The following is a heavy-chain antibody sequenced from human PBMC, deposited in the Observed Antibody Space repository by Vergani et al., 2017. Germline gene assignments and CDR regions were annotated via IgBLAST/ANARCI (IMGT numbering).Heavy chain of an antibody. J-gene: IGHJ5*02. CDR1: GFTFSSYW. CDR3: ARVNEGYYYDSSASTGSQDVHWFDP. CDR2: IKQDGSEK. V-gene: IGHV3-7*04. D-gene: IGHD3-22*01. Sequence: EVQLVESGGGLVQPGGSLRLSCAASGFTFSSYWMSWVRQAPGKGLEWVANIKQDGSEKYYVDSVKGRFTISRDNAKNSLYLQMNSLRAEDTAVYYCARVNEGYYYDSSASTGSQDVHWFDPWGQGTLVTVSS.